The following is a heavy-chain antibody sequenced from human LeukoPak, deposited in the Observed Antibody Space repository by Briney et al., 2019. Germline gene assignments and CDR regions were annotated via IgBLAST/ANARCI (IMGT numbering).Heavy chain of an antibody. CDR1: GGSISSSSYY. D-gene: IGHD3-10*01. Sequence: SQTLSLTCTVSGGSISSSSYYWGWIRQPPGKGLEWIGSIYYSGSTYYNPSLKSRVTISVDTSKNQFSLKLSSVTAADTAVYYCARGPGGYYYYGMDVWGQGTTVTVSS. CDR2: IYYSGST. V-gene: IGHV4-39*07. CDR3: ARGPGGYYYYGMDV. J-gene: IGHJ6*02.